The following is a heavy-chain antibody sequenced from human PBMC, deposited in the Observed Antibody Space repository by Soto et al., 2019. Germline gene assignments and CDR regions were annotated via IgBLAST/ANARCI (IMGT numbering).Heavy chain of an antibody. CDR3: ARGLLWFGDIVPP. CDR1: GGTFSSYT. J-gene: IGHJ5*02. Sequence: QVQLVQSGAEVKKPGSSVKVSCKASGGTFSSYTISWVRQAPGQGLEWMGRIIPILGIANYAQKFQGRVTITADKSTSTAYMELSSLRSEDTAVYYCARGLLWFGDIVPPWGQGTLVTVSS. D-gene: IGHD3-10*01. CDR2: IIPILGIA. V-gene: IGHV1-69*02.